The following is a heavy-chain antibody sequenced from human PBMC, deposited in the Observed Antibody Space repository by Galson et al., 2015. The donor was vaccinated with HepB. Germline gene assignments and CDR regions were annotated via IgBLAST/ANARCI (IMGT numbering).Heavy chain of an antibody. Sequence: SVKVSCKASGGTFSSYAISWVRQAPGQGLEWMGGIIPIFGTANYAQKFQGRVTITADESTSTAYMELSSLRSEDTAVYYCARDLGEATLTRYCSSTSCYNYYGMDVWGQGTTVTVSS. J-gene: IGHJ6*02. V-gene: IGHV1-69*13. D-gene: IGHD2-2*02. CDR3: ARDLGEATLTRYCSSTSCYNYYGMDV. CDR1: GGTFSSYA. CDR2: IIPIFGTA.